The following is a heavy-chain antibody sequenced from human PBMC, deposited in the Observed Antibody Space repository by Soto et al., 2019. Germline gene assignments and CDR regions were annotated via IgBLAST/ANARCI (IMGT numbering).Heavy chain of an antibody. CDR1: GGSFSGYY. CDR3: ARGKLSDYVWGSYRYHFDY. V-gene: IGHV4-34*01. Sequence: XGTLALTCAVYGGSFSGYYWSWIRQPPGKGLEWIGEINHSGSTNYNPSLKSRVTISVDTSKNQFSLKLSSVTAADTAVYYCARGKLSDYVWGSYRYHFDYWGQGTVVTVSS. D-gene: IGHD3-16*02. J-gene: IGHJ4*02. CDR2: INHSGST.